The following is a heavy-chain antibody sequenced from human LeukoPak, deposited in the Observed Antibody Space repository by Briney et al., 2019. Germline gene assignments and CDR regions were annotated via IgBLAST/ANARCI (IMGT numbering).Heavy chain of an antibody. Sequence: SETLSLTCTVSGGSIRSYYWGWIRQPPGKGLEWIGEINHSGSTNYNPSLKSRVTISVDTSKNQFSLKLSSVTAADTAVYYCARNIVATTHDAFDIWGQGTMVTVSS. CDR1: GGSIRSYY. D-gene: IGHD5-12*01. CDR3: ARNIVATTHDAFDI. CDR2: INHSGST. V-gene: IGHV4-34*01. J-gene: IGHJ3*02.